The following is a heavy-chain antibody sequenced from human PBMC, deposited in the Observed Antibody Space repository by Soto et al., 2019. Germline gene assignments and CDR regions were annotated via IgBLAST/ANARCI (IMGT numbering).Heavy chain of an antibody. J-gene: IGHJ4*02. Sequence: SPSFQGHVTISADKSISTAYLQWSSLKASDTAMYYCARLREANWEDHWGQGTLVTVSS. D-gene: IGHD7-27*01. V-gene: IGHV5-10-1*01. CDR3: ARLREANWEDH.